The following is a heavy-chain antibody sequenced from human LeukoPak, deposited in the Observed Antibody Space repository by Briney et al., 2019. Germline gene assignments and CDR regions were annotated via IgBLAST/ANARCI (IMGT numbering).Heavy chain of an antibody. J-gene: IGHJ4*02. CDR3: ATRLGYCSSTSCYSV. D-gene: IGHD2-2*01. Sequence: PSETLPLTCTVSGYSISSGYYWGWIRQPPGKGLEWIGSIYHSGSTYYNPSLKSRVTISVDTSKNQFSLKLSSVTAADTAVYYCATRLGYCSSTSCYSVWGQGTLVTVSS. CDR2: IYHSGST. V-gene: IGHV4-38-2*02. CDR1: GYSISSGYY.